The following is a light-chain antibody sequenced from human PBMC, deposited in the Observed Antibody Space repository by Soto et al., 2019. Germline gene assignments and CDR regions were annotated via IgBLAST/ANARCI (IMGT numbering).Light chain of an antibody. V-gene: IGKV1-17*01. J-gene: IGKJ4*01. CDR2: AAS. CDR3: LQHNTYPLS. CDR1: QAIGTD. Sequence: DIPMTQSPSSLSASVGDRITITCRATQAIGTDLGWYQQKPGKAPKRLIYAASNLESGVPSRFSGAGSGTEFTLTISSLQPEDFATYYCLQHNTYPLSFGGGTKVEVK.